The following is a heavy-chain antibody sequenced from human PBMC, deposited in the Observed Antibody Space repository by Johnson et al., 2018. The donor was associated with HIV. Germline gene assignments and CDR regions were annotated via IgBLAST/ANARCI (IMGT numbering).Heavy chain of an antibody. CDR1: GFTFSKFA. D-gene: IGHD2/OR15-2a*01. CDR3: ARDFFDSTTYPRRGQADAFDI. Sequence: VLLLESGGGLVQPGGSLRVSCVASGFTFSKFAMIWVRQAPGRGLEFVAAIRGSGGGTIYAESVRGRFTMSRVHSRNTLYLQMNSLRADETAVYYCARDFFDSTTYPRRGQADAFDIWGQWTMVTVSS. J-gene: IGHJ3*02. CDR2: IRGSGGGT. V-gene: IGHV3-23*01.